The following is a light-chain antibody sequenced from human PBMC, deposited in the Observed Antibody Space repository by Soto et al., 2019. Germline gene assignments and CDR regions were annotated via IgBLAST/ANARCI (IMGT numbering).Light chain of an antibody. J-gene: IGKJ1*01. CDR1: QAVNTI. Sequence: EIVLTQSPATLSSFPGDRVTLSCRASQAVNTILAWYQHKPGQAPRLLIYLTSNRAAGIPARFSGSGSETDFTLTISDVEPEDFAVYYCHQRQSWPRTFGQGTKVDIK. V-gene: IGKV3-11*01. CDR2: LTS. CDR3: HQRQSWPRT.